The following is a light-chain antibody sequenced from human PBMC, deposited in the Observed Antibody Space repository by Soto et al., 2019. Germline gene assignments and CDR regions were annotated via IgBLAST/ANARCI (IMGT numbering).Light chain of an antibody. J-gene: IGKJ5*01. CDR3: QKFNTAPLT. V-gene: IGKV1-27*01. CDR1: QDISVY. CDR2: SAS. Sequence: DIQRTQSPSSLSASVGDRVTITCRASQDISVYLAWYQQKPGKVPKLLIYSASTLQSGVPSRFSGSGSGTDFTLTISSLQPEDVATYSCQKFNTAPLTFGQGTLLEIK.